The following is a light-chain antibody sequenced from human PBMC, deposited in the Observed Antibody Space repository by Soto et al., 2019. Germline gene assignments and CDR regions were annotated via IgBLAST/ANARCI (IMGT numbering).Light chain of an antibody. CDR3: QQYGSSPPIT. CDR2: GAS. J-gene: IGKJ5*01. CDR1: QSISSSF. V-gene: IGKV3-20*01. Sequence: VVLKQSPGILSLTPGERASLYCGARQSISSSFLAWYQQKPGQAPRLLIYGASSRATGIPDRFSGTGSETDFTLTISRLEPEDFAVYYCQQYGSSPPITFGQGTRLEIK.